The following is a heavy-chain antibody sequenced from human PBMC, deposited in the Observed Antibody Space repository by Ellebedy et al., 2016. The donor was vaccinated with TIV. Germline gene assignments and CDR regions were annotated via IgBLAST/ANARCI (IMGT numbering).Heavy chain of an antibody. CDR2: TYYSGST. V-gene: IGHV4-59*01. Sequence: SETLSLXCTVSGGSISSYYWSWIRQPPGKGLEWIGYTYYSGSTNYNPSLKSRVTISVDTSKNQFSLKLSSVTAADTAVYYCARGGGQLVHYYYYGMDVWGQGTTVTVSS. CDR1: GGSISSYY. J-gene: IGHJ6*02. CDR3: ARGGGQLVHYYYYGMDV. D-gene: IGHD6-13*01.